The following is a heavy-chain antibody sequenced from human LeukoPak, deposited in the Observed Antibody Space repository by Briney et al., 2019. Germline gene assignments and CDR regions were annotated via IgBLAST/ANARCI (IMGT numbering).Heavy chain of an antibody. CDR1: GYTFTSYD. V-gene: IGHV1-8*01. CDR2: MNPNSGNT. J-gene: IGHJ6*02. CDR3: ARGDSHQSYYYYGMDV. Sequence: ASVKVSCTASGYTFTSYDINWVRQATGQGLEWMGWMNPNSGNTGYAQKFQGRVTMTRNTSISTAYMELRSLRSDDTAVYYCARGDSHQSYYYYGMDVWGQGTTVTVSS.